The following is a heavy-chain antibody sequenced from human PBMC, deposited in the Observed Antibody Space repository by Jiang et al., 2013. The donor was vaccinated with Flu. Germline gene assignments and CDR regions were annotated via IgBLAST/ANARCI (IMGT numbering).Heavy chain of an antibody. J-gene: IGHJ4*02. CDR2: ILYDGSYT. V-gene: IGHV3-30*03. D-gene: IGHD4-11*01. Sequence: QLLESGGGLVXPGGSLRLSCVASGFTFSSHGMSWVRQAPGKGLEWVAVILYDGSYTYYADSVKGRFTVSRDNSKNTLYLQMNNLRAEDTALYYCARDQETHDYSRVPDYWGRGTLVT. CDR3: ARDQETHDYSRVPDY. CDR1: GFTFSSHG.